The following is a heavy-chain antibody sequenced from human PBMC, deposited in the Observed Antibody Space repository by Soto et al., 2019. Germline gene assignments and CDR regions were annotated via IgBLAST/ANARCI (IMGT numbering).Heavy chain of an antibody. J-gene: IGHJ4*02. V-gene: IGHV1-69*13. Sequence: SVKVSCKASGGTFSSHAISWVRQAPGQGLEWMGGIIPIFGTANYAQKFQGRVTITADESTSTAYMELSSLRSEDTAVYYCARLYSSSWPTPYWGQGTLVTVSS. CDR3: ARLYSSSWPTPY. CDR1: GGTFSSHA. D-gene: IGHD6-13*01. CDR2: IIPIFGTA.